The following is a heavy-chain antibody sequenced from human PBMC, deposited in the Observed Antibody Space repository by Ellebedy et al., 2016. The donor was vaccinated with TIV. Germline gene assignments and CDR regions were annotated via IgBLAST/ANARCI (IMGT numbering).Heavy chain of an antibody. CDR2: IKQDGSEK. Sequence: GGSLRLXCAASGFTFSSYWMSWVRQAPGKGLEWVANIKQDGSEKYYVDSVKGRFTISRDNAKNSLYLQMNSLRAEDTAVYYCARDTTGPGGFYYYYGMDVWGQGTTVTVSS. J-gene: IGHJ6*02. CDR3: ARDTTGPGGFYYYYGMDV. D-gene: IGHD1-14*01. V-gene: IGHV3-7*03. CDR1: GFTFSSYW.